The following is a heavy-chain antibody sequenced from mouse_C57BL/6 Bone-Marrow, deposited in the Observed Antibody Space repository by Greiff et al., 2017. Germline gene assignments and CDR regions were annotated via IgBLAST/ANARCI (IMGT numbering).Heavy chain of an antibody. CDR2: ISYDGSN. CDR3: ARGFYLPRVAY. CDR1: GYSITSGYY. D-gene: IGHD5-5*01. Sequence: EVKLVESGPGLVKPSQSLSLTCSVTGYSITSGYYWNWIRQFPGNKLEWMGYISYDGSNNYNPSLNNRISITRDTSKNQFFLKLNSVTTEDTATYYCARGFYLPRVAYWGQGTLVTVSA. V-gene: IGHV3-6*01. J-gene: IGHJ3*01.